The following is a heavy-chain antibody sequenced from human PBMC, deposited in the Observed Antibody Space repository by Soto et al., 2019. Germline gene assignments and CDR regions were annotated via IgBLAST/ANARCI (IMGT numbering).Heavy chain of an antibody. CDR3: AKAARTTTLYNFDF. Sequence: GGSLRLSCAASGFTFSTFGMNWVRQAPGKGLEWVSVISDSGGTTFHADSVKGRFTISRDNSKNTLYLQMNSLRPEDTAVYYCAKAARTTTLYNFDFWGQGTLVTVSS. V-gene: IGHV3-23*01. CDR1: GFTFSTFG. D-gene: IGHD1-1*01. J-gene: IGHJ4*02. CDR2: ISDSGGTT.